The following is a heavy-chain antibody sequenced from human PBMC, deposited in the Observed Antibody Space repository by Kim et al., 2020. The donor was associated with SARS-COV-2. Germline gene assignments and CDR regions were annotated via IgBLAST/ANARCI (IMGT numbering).Heavy chain of an antibody. V-gene: IGHV1-46*01. Sequence: ASVKVSCKASGYTFTAYHMHWVRQAPGQGLEWMGIINPSDDSTTYAQRFQGRVTMTSDTSTCTVYMDLSSLRSEDTAVYYCARDTTTVTDYGMDVWGQGTTVTVSS. D-gene: IGHD4-4*01. CDR2: INPSDDST. J-gene: IGHJ6*02. CDR3: ARDTTTVTDYGMDV. CDR1: GYTFTAYH.